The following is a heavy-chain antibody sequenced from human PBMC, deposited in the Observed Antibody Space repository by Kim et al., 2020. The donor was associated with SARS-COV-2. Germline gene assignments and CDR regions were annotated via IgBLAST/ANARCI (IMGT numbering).Heavy chain of an antibody. Sequence: SETLSLTCTVSGGSISSGDYYLSWIRQPPGKRLEWIGYIYYSGSTYYNPSLKSRVTISVDTSKNQFSLKLSSVTAADTAVYYCARARITMIVVVNAFDIWGQGTMVTVSS. J-gene: IGHJ3*02. CDR2: IYYSGST. CDR3: ARARITMIVVVNAFDI. CDR1: GGSISSGDYY. V-gene: IGHV4-30-4*01. D-gene: IGHD3-22*01.